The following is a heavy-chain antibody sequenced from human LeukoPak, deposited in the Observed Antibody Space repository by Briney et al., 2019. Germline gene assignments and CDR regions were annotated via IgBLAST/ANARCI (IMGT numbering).Heavy chain of an antibody. CDR3: ARIRVSYYYYMDV. Sequence: SETLSLTCAVSGYSISSSNWWGWIRQPPGKGLEWIGYIYYSGSTNYNPSLKSRVTISVDTSKNQFSLKLSSVTAADTAVYYCARIRVSYYYYMDVWGKGTTVTVSS. CDR1: GYSISSSNW. CDR2: IYYSGST. J-gene: IGHJ6*03. D-gene: IGHD6-13*01. V-gene: IGHV4-28*01.